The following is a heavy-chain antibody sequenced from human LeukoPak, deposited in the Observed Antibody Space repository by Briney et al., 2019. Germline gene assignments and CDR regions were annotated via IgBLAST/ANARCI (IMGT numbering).Heavy chain of an antibody. J-gene: IGHJ3*02. Sequence: GGSLRLSCAASGFTFSSYAMSWVRQAPGKGLEWVSAISGSGGSTYYADSVKGRFTISRDNSKNTLYLQMNSLRAEDTAVYYCAKGLAAAAPPSRVDAFDIWGQGTMVTVSS. D-gene: IGHD6-13*01. CDR3: AKGLAAAAPPSRVDAFDI. V-gene: IGHV3-23*01. CDR1: GFTFSSYA. CDR2: ISGSGGST.